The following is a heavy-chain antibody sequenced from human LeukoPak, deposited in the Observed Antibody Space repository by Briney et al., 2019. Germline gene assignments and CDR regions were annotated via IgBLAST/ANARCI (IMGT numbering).Heavy chain of an antibody. CDR2: INPNSGGT. V-gene: IGHV1-2*02. CDR3: ARDRIAARPSGGEGWFDP. J-gene: IGHJ5*02. Sequence: ASVKVSCKASGYTFTGYYMHWVRQAPGQGLEWMGWINPNSGGTNYAQKFQGRVTMTRDTSISTAYMEPSRLRSDDTAVYYCARDRIAARPSGGEGWFDPWGQGTLVTVSS. CDR1: GYTFTGYY. D-gene: IGHD6-6*01.